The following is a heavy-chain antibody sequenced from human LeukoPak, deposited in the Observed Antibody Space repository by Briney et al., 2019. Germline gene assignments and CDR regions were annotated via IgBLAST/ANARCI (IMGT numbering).Heavy chain of an antibody. CDR1: GFTFSSYA. CDR3: AREGSAAMQPSGVFDY. D-gene: IGHD2-2*01. Sequence: QTGGSLRLSCAASGFTFSSYAMSWVRQAPGKGLEWVSAISGSGGSTYYADSVKGRFTISRDNSKNTLYLQMNSLRAEDTAVYYCAREGSAAMQPSGVFDYWGQGTLVTVSS. V-gene: IGHV3-23*01. CDR2: ISGSGGST. J-gene: IGHJ4*02.